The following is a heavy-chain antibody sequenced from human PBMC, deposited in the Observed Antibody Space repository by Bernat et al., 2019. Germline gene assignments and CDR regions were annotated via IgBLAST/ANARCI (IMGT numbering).Heavy chain of an antibody. Sequence: QVQLVQSGAEVKKPGASVKVSCKASGYTFTSYGISWVRQAPGQGLEWMGWISAYNGNTNYAQKLQGRVTMTTDTSTSTAYMELRSLRSDDTAVYYCARDKLADYYDSSGSNPADYWGQGTLVTVSS. CDR2: ISAYNGNT. J-gene: IGHJ4*02. CDR1: GYTFTSYG. V-gene: IGHV1-18*01. CDR3: ARDKLADYYDSSGSNPADY. D-gene: IGHD3-22*01.